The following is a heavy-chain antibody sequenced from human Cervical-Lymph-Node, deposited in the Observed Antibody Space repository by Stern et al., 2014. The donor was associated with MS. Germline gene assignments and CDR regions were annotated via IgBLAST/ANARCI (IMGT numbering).Heavy chain of an antibody. J-gene: IGHJ4*02. V-gene: IGHV7-4-1*02. CDR2: INTNTGNP. CDR1: GYTFTSYA. CDR3: ARGDHPAGY. D-gene: IGHD1-14*01. Sequence: QVQLVQSGSELKKPGASVKVSCKASGYTFTSYARVRQAPGQGLEWMGWINTNTGNPTYAQGFTGRFVFSLDTSVSTAYLQISSLKAEDTAVYYCARGDHPAGYWGQGTLVTVSS.